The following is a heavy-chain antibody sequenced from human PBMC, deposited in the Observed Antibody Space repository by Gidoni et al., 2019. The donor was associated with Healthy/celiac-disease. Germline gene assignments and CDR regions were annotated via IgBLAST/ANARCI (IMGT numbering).Heavy chain of an antibody. D-gene: IGHD3-10*01. CDR1: GYTFTSYG. CDR3: ARDRGRVYYYGSGIGILPYYGMDV. J-gene: IGHJ6*02. CDR2: ISAYNGNT. V-gene: IGHV1-18*01. Sequence: QVQLVQSGAEVKKPGASVKVSCKASGYTFTSYGISWVRQAPGQGPEWMGWISAYNGNTNDAQKLQGRVTMTTDTSTSTAYMELRSLRSDDTAVYYCARDRGRVYYYGSGIGILPYYGMDVWGQGTTVTVSS.